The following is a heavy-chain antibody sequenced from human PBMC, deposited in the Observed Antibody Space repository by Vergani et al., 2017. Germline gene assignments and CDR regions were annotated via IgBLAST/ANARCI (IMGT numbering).Heavy chain of an antibody. CDR2: ISGSGGST. CDR1: GFTFNHYA. D-gene: IGHD5-12*01. J-gene: IGHJ6*02. CDR3: AKASPRNSGYDYLYYYRAMDV. V-gene: IGHV3-23*01. Sequence: EVQLLESGGDLVQPGGSLRLSCAASGFTFNHYAMNWVRQAPGKGLEWVSGISGSGGSTYYAGSVKGRFTISRDSSKNTLYLQMNSLSAGDTAVYYCAKASPRNSGYDYLYYYRAMDVWGQGTTVTVSS.